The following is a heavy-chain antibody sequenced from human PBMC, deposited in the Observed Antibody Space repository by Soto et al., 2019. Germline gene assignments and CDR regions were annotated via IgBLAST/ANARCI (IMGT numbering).Heavy chain of an antibody. J-gene: IGHJ6*02. D-gene: IGHD6-6*01. Sequence: GGSLRLSCAASGFTFSSYAMHWVRQAPGKGLEWVAVISYDGSNKYYADSVKGRFTISRDNSKNTLYLQMNSLRAEDTAVYYCAVTARPPYYYYGMDVWGQGTTVTVSS. CDR3: AVTARPPYYYYGMDV. V-gene: IGHV3-30-3*01. CDR2: ISYDGSNK. CDR1: GFTFSSYA.